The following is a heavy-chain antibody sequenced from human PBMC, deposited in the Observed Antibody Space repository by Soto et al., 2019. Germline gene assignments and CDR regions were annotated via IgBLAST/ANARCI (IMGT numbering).Heavy chain of an antibody. D-gene: IGHD4-17*01. J-gene: IGHJ4*02. CDR3: ARRLYGDYDY. V-gene: IGHV1-18*01. CDR2: ISTYNGNT. Sequence: QAQLVQSGAEVKEPGASVKVSCKASGYSFTTSGITWVRQAPGQGLEWMGWISTYNGNTNYAQKLQDRVTLTTDTSTRTAYMELRILRSDDTAVYYCARRLYGDYDYWGQGTLVTVSS. CDR1: GYSFTTSG.